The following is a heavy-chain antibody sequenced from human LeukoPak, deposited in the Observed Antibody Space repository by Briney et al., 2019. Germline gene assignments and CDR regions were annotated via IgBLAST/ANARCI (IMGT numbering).Heavy chain of an antibody. CDR1: GFTFSSYA. Sequence: SLGSLRVSCAAPGFTFSSYAMHRVCQAPRKGLEWVAVISYDGSNNYYADSVKGRFTISRDNSKNTLYLQMNSLRAEDTAVYYCAREEANCGGDCFVYWGQGILVTVSS. J-gene: IGHJ4*02. D-gene: IGHD2-21*01. V-gene: IGHV3-30*04. CDR2: ISYDGSNN. CDR3: AREEANCGGDCFVY.